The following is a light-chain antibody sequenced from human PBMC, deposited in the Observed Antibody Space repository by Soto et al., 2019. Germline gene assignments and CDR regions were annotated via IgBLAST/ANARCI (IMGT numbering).Light chain of an antibody. J-gene: IGKJ1*01. Sequence: VMTQAPATLSGSPLERSTLSCRASQTINNNVAWYQLKDGQVPRLVIYGASTRATDIPARFSGSGSGTEFTLTISSLQSEDFAEYHCQQYNNWPQTFGQGTKVDIK. CDR1: QTINNN. CDR2: GAS. V-gene: IGKV3-15*01. CDR3: QQYNNWPQT.